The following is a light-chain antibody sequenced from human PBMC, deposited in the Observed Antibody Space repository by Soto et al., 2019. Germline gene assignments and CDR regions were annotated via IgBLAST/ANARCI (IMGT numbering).Light chain of an antibody. V-gene: IGKV1-5*01. CDR3: QQYYLRWT. CDR2: DAS. Sequence: DIQMTQSPSTLSASVGDRVTITCRASQRINRWVAWYQQKPGKAPKFLIYDASTLESGVPSRFSGSRTGTEFNLTTSSLQPDDFATYYCQQYYLRWTLGQGTKVDIK. CDR1: QRINRW. J-gene: IGKJ1*01.